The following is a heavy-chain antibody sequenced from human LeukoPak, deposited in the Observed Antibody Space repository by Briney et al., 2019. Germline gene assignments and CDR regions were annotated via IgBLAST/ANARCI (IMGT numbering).Heavy chain of an antibody. Sequence: GGSLRLSCVASGFTFDDYAMHWVRQTPGQGLEWVSAVSWNSGSIGYADSVKGRFTISRDIAKNSLYLQMNSLRAEDTALYYCAKDSSRYGSGSFDYWGQGTLVTVSS. CDR2: VSWNSGSI. CDR1: GFTFDDYA. V-gene: IGHV3-9*01. J-gene: IGHJ4*02. CDR3: AKDSSRYGSGSFDY. D-gene: IGHD3-10*01.